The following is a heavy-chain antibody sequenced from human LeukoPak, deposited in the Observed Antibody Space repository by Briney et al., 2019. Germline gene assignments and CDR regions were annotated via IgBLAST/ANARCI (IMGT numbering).Heavy chain of an antibody. V-gene: IGHV1-8*03. J-gene: IGHJ3*02. CDR2: MNPNSGNT. CDR1: GYTFTSYD. CDR3: ERERSGRYRPWDPSAI. D-gene: IGHD1-26*01. Sequence: ASVKVCCKASGYTFTSYDINWVRQATGQGLEWMGWMNPNSGNTGYAQKVHGRVTITRNTSISTASMELSRLRSEATAVYYRERERSGRYRPWDPSAISGQRTTVTPSS.